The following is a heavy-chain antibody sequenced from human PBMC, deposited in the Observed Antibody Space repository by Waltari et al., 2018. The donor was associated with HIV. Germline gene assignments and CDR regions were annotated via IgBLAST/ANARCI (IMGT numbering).Heavy chain of an antibody. CDR3: ARVGTGWDGSFNYYAMDV. V-gene: IGHV4-34*01. D-gene: IGHD6-19*01. Sequence: QVQLQQWGAGLLKPSETLSLTCAVYGGSFSGYYWTWIRQPPGKGLEWIGEINHSGSTTYNPSLKGRVTISVDTSKNQFSLKLNSVTAADTALYFCARVGTGWDGSFNYYAMDVWGQGTTVSVSS. CDR2: INHSGST. CDR1: GGSFSGYY. J-gene: IGHJ6*02.